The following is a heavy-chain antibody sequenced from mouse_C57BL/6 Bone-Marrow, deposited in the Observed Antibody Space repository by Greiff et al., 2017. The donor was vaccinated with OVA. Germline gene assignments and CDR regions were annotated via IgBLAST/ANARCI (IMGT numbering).Heavy chain of an antibody. Sequence: QVQLQQSGAELARPGASVKLSCKASGYTFTSYGINKLWRTTGQGIAWIGEIYPRSGNTYYNEKFKGKATLTADKSSSTAYMELRSLTSEDSAVYFCARSDGTPYCDYWGQGTTLTVSS. V-gene: IGHV1-81*01. D-gene: IGHD1-1*01. CDR2: IYPRSGNT. CDR1: GYTFTSYG. CDR3: ARSDGTPYCDY. J-gene: IGHJ2*01.